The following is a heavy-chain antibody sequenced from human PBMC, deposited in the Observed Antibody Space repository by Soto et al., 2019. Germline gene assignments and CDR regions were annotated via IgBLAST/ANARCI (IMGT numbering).Heavy chain of an antibody. V-gene: IGHV3-23*01. D-gene: IGHD3-3*01. CDR3: AKDRGRSGQPPEDFDY. Sequence: GGSLRLSCAASGFTFSSYAMSWVRQAPGKGLEWVSAISGSGGSTYYADSVKGRFTISRDNSKNTLYLQMNSLRAEDTAVYYCAKDRGRSGQPPEDFDYWGQGTLVTVSS. CDR1: GFTFSSYA. CDR2: ISGSGGST. J-gene: IGHJ4*02.